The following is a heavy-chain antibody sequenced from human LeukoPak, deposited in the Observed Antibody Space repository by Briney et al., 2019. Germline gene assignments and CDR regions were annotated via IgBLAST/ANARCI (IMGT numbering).Heavy chain of an antibody. J-gene: IGHJ4*02. D-gene: IGHD3-10*01. Sequence: GGSLRLSCAASAFTFSSYEMNWVRQAPGKGLEWVSCISSSGSTKHYADSVKGRFTISRDNAKNSLYLQMNSLRAEDTAVYYCAREWFKTHDYWGQGTLVTVSS. CDR1: AFTFSSYE. CDR3: AREWFKTHDY. CDR2: ISSSGSTK. V-gene: IGHV3-48*03.